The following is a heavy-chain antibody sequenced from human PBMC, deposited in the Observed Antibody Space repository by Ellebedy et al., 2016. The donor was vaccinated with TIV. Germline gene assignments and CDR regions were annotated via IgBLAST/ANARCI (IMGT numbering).Heavy chain of an antibody. V-gene: IGHV3-11*01. CDR3: ARVQRRITMLRGVFYMDV. CDR1: GFTFSQYY. CDR2: PSGGGSTV. Sequence: PGGSLRLSCTASGFTFSQYYMTWIRQAPGKGLECISYPSGGGSTVYDADSVKGRFTMSRDNAKNSVFLQMNSLRADDTAVYFCARVQRRITMLRGVFYMDVWGKGTTVTVSS. D-gene: IGHD3-10*01. J-gene: IGHJ6*03.